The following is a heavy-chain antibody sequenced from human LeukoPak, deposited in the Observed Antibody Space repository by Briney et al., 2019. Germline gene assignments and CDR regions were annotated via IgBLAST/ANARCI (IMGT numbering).Heavy chain of an antibody. Sequence: GESLKISCQVSGYIFTNYWIGWVRQMPGKGLESMGIIYPADSDTTYSPSFQGQVTISADKSISTVYLQSSSLKASDTAMYYCARQSRDGSETRGYYFDYWGPGTQVTVSS. CDR1: GYIFTNYW. CDR3: ARQSRDGSETRGYYFDY. J-gene: IGHJ4*02. V-gene: IGHV5-51*01. CDR2: IYPADSDT. D-gene: IGHD3-10*01.